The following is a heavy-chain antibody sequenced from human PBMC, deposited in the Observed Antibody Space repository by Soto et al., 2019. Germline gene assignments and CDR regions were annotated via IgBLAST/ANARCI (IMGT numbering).Heavy chain of an antibody. CDR2: IYQSGTA. D-gene: IGHD2-15*01. CDR1: GGSISSSNW. CDR3: ARGVVVVSGNNWFDP. Sequence: QVQLQESGPGLVKPSETLSLTCAVSGGSISSSNWWTWVRQPPGKGLEWIGEIYQSGTAHYNPSLKSRVTMSVDKSRNLFSLKLSSMTAADTAVYYCARGVVVVSGNNWFDPWGQGTLVTVSS. V-gene: IGHV4-4*02. J-gene: IGHJ5*02.